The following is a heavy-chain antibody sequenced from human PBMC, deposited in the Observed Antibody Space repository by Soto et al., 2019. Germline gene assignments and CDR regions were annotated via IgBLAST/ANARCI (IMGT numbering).Heavy chain of an antibody. CDR2: INPSGGST. J-gene: IGHJ5*02. V-gene: IGHV1-46*01. D-gene: IGHD3-3*01. Sequence: QVQLVQSGAEVKKPGASVKVSCKASGYTFTSYYMHWVRQAPGQGLEWMGIINPSGGSTSYQQNFQGRVTMTRDTSTSTVYMELSSLRSEDTAVYYCARAYYDFWSGSDQNWFDPWGQGTLVTVSS. CDR3: ARAYYDFWSGSDQNWFDP. CDR1: GYTFTSYY.